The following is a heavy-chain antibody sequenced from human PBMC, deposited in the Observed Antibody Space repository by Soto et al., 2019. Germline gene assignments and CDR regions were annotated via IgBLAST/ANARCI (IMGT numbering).Heavy chain of an antibody. CDR3: AKAESGYASGWYAY. J-gene: IGHJ4*02. D-gene: IGHD6-19*01. Sequence: GGSLRLSCAASGFTFSDYGMHWVRQAPGKGLEWVSAISSAGRTYYADSVKGRFTISRDNSKNTLYLQMNSLRAEDTAVNYCAKAESGYASGWYAYWGQGTLVTVSS. V-gene: IGHV3-23*01. CDR1: GFTFSDYG. CDR2: ISSAGRT.